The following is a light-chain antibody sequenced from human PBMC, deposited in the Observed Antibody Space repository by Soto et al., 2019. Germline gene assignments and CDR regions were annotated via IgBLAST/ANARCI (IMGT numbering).Light chain of an antibody. V-gene: IGKV1-5*01. CDR1: QNIDSW. CDR2: DAS. CDR3: QQYNSYPYS. J-gene: IGKJ3*01. Sequence: DIQVTQSPSTLSASVGGRVTISCRASQNIDSWLAWYQQKPGKAPKLLIYDASSLESGVPSRFSGSGSGTEFTLTISSLQPDDFATYYCQQYNSYPYSFGPGTKVDIK.